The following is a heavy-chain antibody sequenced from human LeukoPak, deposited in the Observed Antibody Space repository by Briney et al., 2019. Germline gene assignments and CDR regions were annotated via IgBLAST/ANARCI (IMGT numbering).Heavy chain of an antibody. CDR1: GDSISSYY. V-gene: IGHV4-59*01. CDR3: ARWGEASALRVHAFDV. Sequence: SETLSLTCTVSGDSISSYYWNWIRQPPGKGLEWIGYGHYRGSTFYNPSLNSRVTLSVDTSTNQFSLKLRSVTAADTAVYYCARWGEASALRVHAFDVWGLGTMVTVSS. D-gene: IGHD3-10*01. CDR2: GHYRGST. J-gene: IGHJ3*01.